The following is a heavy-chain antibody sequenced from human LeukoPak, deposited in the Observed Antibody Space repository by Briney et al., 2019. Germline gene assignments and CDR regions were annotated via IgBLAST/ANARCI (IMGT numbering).Heavy chain of an antibody. V-gene: IGHV4/OR15-8*01. Sequence: SETLSLTCSVSGGSMSDSITWGWVRQPPGKGLEWLANIHDDGRTAPNPSLRSRLTISQDRSKNQFSLRVSSVTAADTAFYYCAKVLTAAGLDLWGQGILVTVSS. CDR3: AKVLTAAGLDL. CDR1: GGSMSDSIT. J-gene: IGHJ5*02. D-gene: IGHD6-25*01. CDR2: IHDDGRT.